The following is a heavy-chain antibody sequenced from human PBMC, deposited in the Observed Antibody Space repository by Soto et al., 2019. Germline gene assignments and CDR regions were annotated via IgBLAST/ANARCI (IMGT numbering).Heavy chain of an antibody. CDR1: RYIFTAYF. V-gene: IGHV1-2*02. D-gene: IGHD1-1*01. Sequence: QVQLVQSGAEAKKPGASVKVSCKAPRYIFTAYFMHWVRQAPGQGLEWMGWINPNNGATHYGLSFQGRVTMTRDTSISTAYMERSSLRSDDTAVYYCASHDPGARFDPWGQGTLVIVSS. CDR3: ASHDPGARFDP. J-gene: IGHJ5*02. CDR2: INPNNGAT.